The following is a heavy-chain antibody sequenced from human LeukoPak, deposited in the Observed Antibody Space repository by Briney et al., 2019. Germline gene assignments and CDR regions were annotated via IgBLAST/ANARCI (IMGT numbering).Heavy chain of an antibody. D-gene: IGHD2-21*02. J-gene: IGHJ4*02. CDR1: GGSFSGYY. CDR3: ARGLEVVTATLDY. CDR2: INHSGST. V-gene: IGHV4-34*01. Sequence: SETLSLTCAVYGGSFSGYYWSWIRQPPGKGLEWIGEINHSGSTNYNPSLKSRVTISVDTSKNQFSLKLSSVTAADTAVYYCARGLEVVTATLDYWGQGTLVPVSS.